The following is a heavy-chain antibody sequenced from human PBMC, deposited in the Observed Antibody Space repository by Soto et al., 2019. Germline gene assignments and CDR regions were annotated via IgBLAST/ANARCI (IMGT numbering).Heavy chain of an antibody. Sequence: VSVKGSRKAFGYTITRYDINWVRQATGQGLEWMGWMNPNSGNTGYAQKFQGRVTMTRNTSISTAYMELSSLRSEDTAVYYGAREGVRGMDVWGQGTTVTVSS. CDR1: GYTITRYD. CDR3: AREGVRGMDV. CDR2: MNPNSGNT. J-gene: IGHJ6*02. D-gene: IGHD3-16*01. V-gene: IGHV1-8*01.